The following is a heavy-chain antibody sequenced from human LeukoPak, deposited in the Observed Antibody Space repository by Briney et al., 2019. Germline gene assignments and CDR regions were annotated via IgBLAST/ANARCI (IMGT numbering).Heavy chain of an antibody. J-gene: IGHJ4*02. CDR1: GFIFSDHY. Sequence: GGSLRLSCAVSGFIFSDHYMDWVRQAPGKGPEWIARSRNKANSYTTEYAASVKDRFTISRDDSKNTLYLQMNSLKNEDTAVYFCVRGRNSFDYWGQGTLISVSS. CDR3: VRGRNSFDY. CDR2: SRNKANSYTT. D-gene: IGHD1-14*01. V-gene: IGHV3-72*01.